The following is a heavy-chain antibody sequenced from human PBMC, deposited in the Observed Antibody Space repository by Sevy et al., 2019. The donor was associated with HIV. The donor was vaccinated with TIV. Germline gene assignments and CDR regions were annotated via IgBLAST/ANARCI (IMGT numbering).Heavy chain of an antibody. CDR3: ASSKASGVAATPIDY. CDR1: GFTFSSDG. Sequence: EGSLRLSCAASGFTFSSDGMHWVRQAPGKALEWVAVIWYDGSNKYYADSVKGRFTISRDNSKNTLYLQMNSLRAEDTAVYYCASSKASGVAATPIDYWGQGTLVTVSS. D-gene: IGHD2-15*01. V-gene: IGHV3-33*01. CDR2: IWYDGSNK. J-gene: IGHJ4*02.